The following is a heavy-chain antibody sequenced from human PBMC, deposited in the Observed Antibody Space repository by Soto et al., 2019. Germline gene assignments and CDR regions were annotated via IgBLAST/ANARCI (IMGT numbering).Heavy chain of an antibody. Sequence: SGGSLRLSCAASGFTFSSYWMSWVRQAPGKGLEWVANIKQDGSEKYYVDSVKGRFTISRDNAKNSLYLQMNSLRAEDTAVYYCARDQKWLRFLEWSRQGGGMDVWGQGTTVTVSS. J-gene: IGHJ6*02. D-gene: IGHD3-3*01. CDR2: IKQDGSEK. CDR1: GFTFSSYW. CDR3: ARDQKWLRFLEWSRQGGGMDV. V-gene: IGHV3-7*03.